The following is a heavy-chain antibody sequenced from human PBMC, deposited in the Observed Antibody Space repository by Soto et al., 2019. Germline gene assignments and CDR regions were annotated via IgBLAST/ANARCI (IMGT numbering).Heavy chain of an antibody. CDR3: TTPGPYSNSYYYYYYGMDV. V-gene: IGHV3-15*07. D-gene: IGHD4-4*01. CDR2: IKSKTDGGTT. J-gene: IGHJ6*02. Sequence: GGSLRLSCAASGFTFSNAWMNWVRQAPGKGLEWVGRIKSKTDGGTTDYAAPVKGRFTISRDDSKNTLYLQMNSLKTEDTAVYYCTTPGPYSNSYYYYYYGMDVWGQGTTVTVSS. CDR1: GFTFSNAW.